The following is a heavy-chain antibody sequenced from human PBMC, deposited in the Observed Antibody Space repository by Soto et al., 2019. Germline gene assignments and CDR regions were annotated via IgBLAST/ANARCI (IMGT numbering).Heavy chain of an antibody. D-gene: IGHD3-10*01. J-gene: IGHJ4*02. CDR2: ISGSGANT. Sequence: EVHLLESGGGLVQPGGSLRLSCAASGFSFSSYAMSWVRQAPGKGLEWVSSISGSGANTYYVDSVKGRFTVSRDNSKNTLYLQMSSLRGEDTAVYKCAKAAAYHGSASYFPFDDWGLGTRVTVSS. CDR1: GFSFSSYA. CDR3: AKAAAYHGSASYFPFDD. V-gene: IGHV3-23*01.